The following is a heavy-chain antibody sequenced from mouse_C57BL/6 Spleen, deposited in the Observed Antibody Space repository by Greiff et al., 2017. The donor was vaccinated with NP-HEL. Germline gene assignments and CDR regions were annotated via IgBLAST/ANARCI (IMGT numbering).Heavy chain of an antibody. Sequence: EVNLVESGGGLVKPGGSLKLSCAASGFTFSSYAMSWVRQTPEKRLEWVATISDGGSYTYYPDNVKGRFTISRDNAKNNLYLQMSHLKSEDTAMYYCAREGRYAMDYWGQGTSVTVSS. CDR3: AREGRYAMDY. CDR2: ISDGGSYT. V-gene: IGHV5-4*01. CDR1: GFTFSSYA. J-gene: IGHJ4*01.